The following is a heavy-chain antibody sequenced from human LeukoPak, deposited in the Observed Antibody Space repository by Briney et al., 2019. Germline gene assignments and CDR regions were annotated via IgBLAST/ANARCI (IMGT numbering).Heavy chain of an antibody. V-gene: IGHV3-48*01. J-gene: IGHJ4*02. CDR2: ISSSRSTI. Sequence: GVNLKRYCAAYGFTLSSDSRNRVHKTTGKGLEWVSYISSSRSTIYDAGSVKGRFSISRDNAKNSLYLQMNSLRAEDTAVYYCARGYSYGDYWGQGTLVTVSS. D-gene: IGHD5-18*01. CDR1: GFTLSSDS. CDR3: ARGYSYGDY.